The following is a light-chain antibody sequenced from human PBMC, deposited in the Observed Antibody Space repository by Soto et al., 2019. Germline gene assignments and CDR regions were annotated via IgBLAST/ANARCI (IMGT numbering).Light chain of an antibody. V-gene: IGLV2-14*01. CDR1: SSDVGGYNY. Sequence: QSVLTQTASVSGSPGQSITIPCPGTSSDVGGYNYVSWYQQHPGKAPKLMIYDVSSRPSGVSNRFSGSKSGNTASLTISGLQAEDEADYYCSSYTTSNTIVFGGGTQLTVL. J-gene: IGLJ7*01. CDR2: DVS. CDR3: SSYTTSNTIV.